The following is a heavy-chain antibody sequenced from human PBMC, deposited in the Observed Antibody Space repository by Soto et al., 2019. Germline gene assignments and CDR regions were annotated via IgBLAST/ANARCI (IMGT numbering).Heavy chain of an antibody. CDR3: ARIFGESDY. CDR2: ISYDGSNK. CDR1: GFTFSSYA. D-gene: IGHD3-10*01. J-gene: IGHJ4*02. V-gene: IGHV3-30-3*01. Sequence: GGSLRLSWAASGFTFSSYAMHWVRQAPGKGLEWVAVISYDGSNKYYADSVKGRFTISRDNSKNTLYLQMNSLRAEDTAVYYCARIFGESDYWGQGTLVTVSS.